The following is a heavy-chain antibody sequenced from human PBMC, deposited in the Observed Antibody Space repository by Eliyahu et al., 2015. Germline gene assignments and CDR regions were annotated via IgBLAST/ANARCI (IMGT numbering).Heavy chain of an antibody. V-gene: IGHV3-23*01. D-gene: IGHD3-10*01. J-gene: IGHJ3*02. CDR1: GFTFSSYA. CDR2: ISGSGGST. Sequence: EVQLLESGGGLVQPGGSLRLSCAASGFTFSSYAMSWVRQAPGKGLEWVSAISGSGGSTYYADSVKGRFTISRDNSKNTLYLQMNSLRAEDTAVYYCAKDLYYYGSGILPDAFDIWGQGTMVTVSS. CDR3: AKDLYYYGSGILPDAFDI.